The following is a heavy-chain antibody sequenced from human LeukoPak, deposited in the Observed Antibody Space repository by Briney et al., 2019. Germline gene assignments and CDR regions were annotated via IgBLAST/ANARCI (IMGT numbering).Heavy chain of an antibody. Sequence: GGSLRLSCEASGFTFSDYSMNWVRQAPGEGLEWLSYITSTSDTIYYADSVKGRFTSSRDNAKNSVYLQMNSLRAEDTAVYNCARSSGYPFFDFWGQGTLVTVSS. CDR1: GFTFSDYS. J-gene: IGHJ5*01. D-gene: IGHD3-22*01. V-gene: IGHV3-48*01. CDR3: ARSSGYPFFDF. CDR2: ITSTSDTI.